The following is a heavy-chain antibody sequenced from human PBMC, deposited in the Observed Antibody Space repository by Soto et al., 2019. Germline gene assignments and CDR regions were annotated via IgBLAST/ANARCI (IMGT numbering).Heavy chain of an antibody. CDR3: ARDRYYGSGTYYNFYSGMDV. CDR2: IFHSGST. Sequence: SDTLSLTCTVSGGSINSGDYYWTWVRQPPGKGLEWIGNIFHSGSTYYTPSLQSRVTISLDTSKNHFSLKLSSVTPADTAVYYCARDRYYGSGTYYNFYSGMDVWGQGTTVTVSS. J-gene: IGHJ6*02. V-gene: IGHV4-30-4*02. D-gene: IGHD3-10*01. CDR1: GGSINSGDYY.